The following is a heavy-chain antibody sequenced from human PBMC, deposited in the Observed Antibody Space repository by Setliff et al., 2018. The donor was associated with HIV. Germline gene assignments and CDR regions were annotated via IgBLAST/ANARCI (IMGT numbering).Heavy chain of an antibody. CDR2: IYFRGSA. D-gene: IGHD3-22*01. V-gene: IGHV4-39*07. J-gene: IGHJ4*02. Sequence: SETLSLTCTVSGGSISSKDHYWGWIWQSPGKGLEWIATIYFRGSAYYNPSLKSRVTLSADTSKNQLSLSLTSVTAADTAVYYCARVRLTMIMMVDYFDQWGQGTLVTVSS. CDR3: ARVRLTMIMMVDYFDQ. CDR1: GGSISSKDHY.